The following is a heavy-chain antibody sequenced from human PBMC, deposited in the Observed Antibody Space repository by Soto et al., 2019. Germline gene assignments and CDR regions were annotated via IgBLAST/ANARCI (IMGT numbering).Heavy chain of an antibody. CDR3: ASQMATINGGIHY. CDR1: GYTFTSYG. V-gene: IGHV1-18*01. Sequence: QVQLVQSGPEVKKPGASVKVSCKASGYTFTSYGINWVRQAPGQGLEWMGWISAHNGNANYAQNFQGRVTLTTDTTASTAYVELRSLRSDDTAVYYCASQMATINGGIHYWGQGTLITVSS. D-gene: IGHD5-12*01. J-gene: IGHJ4*02. CDR2: ISAHNGNA.